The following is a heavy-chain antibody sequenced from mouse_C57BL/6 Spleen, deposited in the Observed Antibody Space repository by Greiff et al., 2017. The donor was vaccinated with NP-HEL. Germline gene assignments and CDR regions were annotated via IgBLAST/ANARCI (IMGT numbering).Heavy chain of an antibody. CDR3: AREFLAY. Sequence: ESGPGLVKPSQSLSLTCSVTGYSITSGYYWNWIRQFPGNKLEWMGYISYDGSNNYNPSLKNRISITRDTSKNQFFLKLNSVTTEDTATYYCAREFLAYWGQGTLVTVSA. V-gene: IGHV3-6*01. J-gene: IGHJ3*01. CDR2: ISYDGSN. CDR1: GYSITSGYY.